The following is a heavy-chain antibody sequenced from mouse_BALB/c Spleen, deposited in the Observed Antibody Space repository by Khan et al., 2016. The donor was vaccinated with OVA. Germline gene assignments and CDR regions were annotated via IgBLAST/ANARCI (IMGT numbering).Heavy chain of an antibody. V-gene: IGHV1-69*02. CDR2: NYPSDSYT. CDR1: GYSFTNYW. CDR3: AREVRLHYYAMDY. Sequence: QVQLQQPGTELVRPGASVKLSCKASGYSFTNYWENWVKQRLGQSLVWIGNNYPSDSYTNYNQKLKDKATLTVDESSSTAYMHLISSTSEDSADYYWAREVRLHYYAMDYWGQGSSVSVSS. J-gene: IGHJ4*01. D-gene: IGHD2-14*01.